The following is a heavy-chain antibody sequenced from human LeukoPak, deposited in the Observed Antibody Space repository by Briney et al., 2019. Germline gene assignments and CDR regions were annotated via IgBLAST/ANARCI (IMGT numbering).Heavy chain of an antibody. CDR1: GGSFSGYY. D-gene: IGHD2-2*01. J-gene: IGHJ1*01. V-gene: IGHV4-34*01. CDR2: INRSGST. CDR3: ARTLRYCSSTSCYRGYFQH. Sequence: SETLSLTCAVYGGSFSGYYWSWIRQPPGKGLEWIGEINRSGSTNYNPSLKSRVTISVDTSKNQFSLKLSSVTAADTAVYYCARTLRYCSSTSCYRGYFQHWGQGTLVTVSS.